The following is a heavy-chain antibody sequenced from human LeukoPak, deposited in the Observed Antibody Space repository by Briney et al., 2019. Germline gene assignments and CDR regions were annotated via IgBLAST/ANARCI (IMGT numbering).Heavy chain of an antibody. V-gene: IGHV3-15*01. CDR3: TTFYHEYSPY. D-gene: IGHD2/OR15-2a*01. J-gene: IGHJ4*02. CDR2: IKSKADGGTP. Sequence: AGGSLRLSCAASGFSFMNAWMIWVRQAPGKGLEWVGRIKSKADGGTPDYAAPARGRFTISRDDSKNTLYLQMNSLKTEATAVYYCTTFYHEYSPYWGRGTLVTVSS. CDR1: GFSFMNAW.